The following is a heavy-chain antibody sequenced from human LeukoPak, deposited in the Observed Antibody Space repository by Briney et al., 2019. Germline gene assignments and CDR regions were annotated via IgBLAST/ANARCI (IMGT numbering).Heavy chain of an antibody. CDR1: GGTFSSYA. CDR2: IIPIFGTA. J-gene: IGHJ3*02. D-gene: IGHD3-22*01. Sequence: ASVKVSCKASGGTFSSYAISWVRQAPGQGLEWMGRIIPIFGTANYAQKFQGRVTITADESTSTAYIELSSLRSEDTAVYYCARARTIVVVISAFDIWGQGTMVTVSS. V-gene: IGHV1-69*13. CDR3: ARARTIVVVISAFDI.